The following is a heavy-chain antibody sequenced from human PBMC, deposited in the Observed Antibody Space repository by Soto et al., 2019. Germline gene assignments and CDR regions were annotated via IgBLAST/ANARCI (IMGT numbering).Heavy chain of an antibody. CDR3: ARGRGVVVPAGTPDAFDV. J-gene: IGHJ3*01. CDR2: ISAYNDYT. V-gene: IGHV1-18*01. Sequence: ASVKVSCKASGYTFNKYGFNWVRQAPGQGLEWMGRISAYNDYTNFAQKFQGRVTLTTDASTNTAYMELKILRSDDTAIYYCARGRGVVVPAGTPDAFDVWGQGAMVTVSS. D-gene: IGHD6-13*01. CDR1: GYTFNKYG.